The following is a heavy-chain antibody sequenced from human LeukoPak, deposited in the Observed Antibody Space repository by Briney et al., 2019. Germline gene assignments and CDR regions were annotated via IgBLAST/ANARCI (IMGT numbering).Heavy chain of an antibody. J-gene: IGHJ4*02. V-gene: IGHV3-30*02. D-gene: IGHD3-22*01. CDR2: IRSDGSNK. Sequence: GGSLRLSCAASGFTFSSYGMHWVRQAPGKGLEWVAFIRSDGSNKYYADSVKGRFTISRDNSKLYLQMNSLRAEDTAVYYCAKFLGRRGYYYDSSGYYYWGQGTLVTVSS. CDR1: GFTFSSYG. CDR3: AKFLGRRGYYYDSSGYYY.